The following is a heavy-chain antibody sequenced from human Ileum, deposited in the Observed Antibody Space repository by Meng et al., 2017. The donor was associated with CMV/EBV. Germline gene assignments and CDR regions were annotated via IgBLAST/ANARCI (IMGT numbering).Heavy chain of an antibody. CDR3: TRDGTAAAGERGYGY. CDR1: GYTFTIYN. V-gene: IGHV1-2*02. J-gene: IGHJ4*02. D-gene: IGHD6-13*01. CDR2: IDPNSGAT. Sequence: VPVVRAGRELKDVGSSVKVACKACGYTFTIYNINWVRQAPGKGLEWVGWIDPNSGATKYAQKFQGRVTLTRDTSITTAFMELNRLTSDDTAMYYCTRDGTAAAGERGYGYWGQGTLVTVSS.